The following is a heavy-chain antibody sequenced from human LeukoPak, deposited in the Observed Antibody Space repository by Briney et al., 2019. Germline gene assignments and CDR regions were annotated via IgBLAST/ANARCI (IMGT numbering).Heavy chain of an antibody. CDR1: GFTFGDYA. Sequence: GGSLRLSCTASGFTFGDYAMSWFRQAPGKGLEWVGFIRSKAYGGTTEYAASVEGRFTISRDDSKSIAYLQMNSLKTEDTAVYYCTRDQGYCSSTSCYTYMDVWGKGTTVTVSS. V-gene: IGHV3-49*03. D-gene: IGHD2-2*01. CDR3: TRDQGYCSSTSCYTYMDV. CDR2: IRSKAYGGTT. J-gene: IGHJ6*03.